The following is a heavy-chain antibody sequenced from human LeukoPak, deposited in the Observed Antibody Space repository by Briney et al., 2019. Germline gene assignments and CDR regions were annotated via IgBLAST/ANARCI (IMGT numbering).Heavy chain of an antibody. J-gene: IGHJ4*02. D-gene: IGHD5-24*01. CDR1: GYTFTGFY. V-gene: IGHV1-18*04. Sequence: ASVKVSFKASGYTFTGFYMHWVRQAPGQGLEWMGWISAYNGNTNFAQKLQGRVTMTTDTSTSTAYMEPRSLRSDDTAVYYFARFLDRYGYNFFDYWGQGTLVTVSS. CDR3: ARFLDRYGYNFFDY. CDR2: ISAYNGNT.